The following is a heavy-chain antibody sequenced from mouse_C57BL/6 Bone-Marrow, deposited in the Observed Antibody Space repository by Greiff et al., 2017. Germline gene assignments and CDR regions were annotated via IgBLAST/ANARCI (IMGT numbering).Heavy chain of an antibody. J-gene: IGHJ2*01. CDR3: AREGTTVVAPFDC. D-gene: IGHD1-1*01. CDR1: GYTFTSYW. CDR2: IDPSDSYT. Sequence: VQLQQSGAELVMPGASVKLSCKASGYTFTSYWMHWVKQRPGQGLEWIGEIDPSDSYTNYNQKFKGKSTLTVDKSSSTAYMQLSSLTSEYSAVYYGAREGTTVVAPFDCWCRGTTLPVSS. V-gene: IGHV1-69*01.